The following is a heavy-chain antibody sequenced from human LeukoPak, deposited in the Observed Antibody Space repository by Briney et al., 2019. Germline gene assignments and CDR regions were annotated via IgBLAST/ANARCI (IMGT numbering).Heavy chain of an antibody. D-gene: IGHD6-6*01. CDR1: GYTFTSYD. CDR2: MNPNSGNT. Sequence: ASVKVSCKASGYTFTSYDINWVRQATGQGLEWMGWMNPNSGNTGYAQKFQGRVTMTRNTSISTAYMELSSLRSEDTAVYYCGRGSSSSYVYYYYGMDVWGQGTTVTVSS. V-gene: IGHV1-8*01. J-gene: IGHJ6*02. CDR3: GRGSSSSYVYYYYGMDV.